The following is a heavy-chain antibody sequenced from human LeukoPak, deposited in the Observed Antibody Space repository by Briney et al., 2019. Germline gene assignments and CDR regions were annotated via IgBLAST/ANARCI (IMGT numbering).Heavy chain of an antibody. CDR2: ISYDGSKK. CDR1: GFTFSIDV. J-gene: IGHJ5*02. V-gene: IGHV3-30*18. Sequence: PGRSLRLSCAASGFTFSIDVMHWVRQAPGKGREWGAVISYDGSKKYHVDSVKGRVTISRDNSKNTLYLQMNSLRAEDTAVYYCAKAARDDYGDYFSWFDPWGQGTLVTVSS. CDR3: AKAARDDYGDYFSWFDP. D-gene: IGHD4-17*01.